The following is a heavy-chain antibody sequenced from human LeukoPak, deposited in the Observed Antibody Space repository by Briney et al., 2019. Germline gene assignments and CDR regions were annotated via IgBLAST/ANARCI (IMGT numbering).Heavy chain of an antibody. CDR2: ISSSSSYI. D-gene: IGHD6-13*01. CDR3: ARDSIAAAGGPYGMDV. CDR1: GFTFSSYS. J-gene: IGHJ6*02. Sequence: GGSLRLSCAASGFTFSSYSMNWVRQAPRKGLEWVSSISSSSSYIYYADSVKGRFTISRDNAKNSLYLQMNSLRAEDTAVYYCARDSIAAAGGPYGMDVWGQGTTVTVSS. V-gene: IGHV3-21*01.